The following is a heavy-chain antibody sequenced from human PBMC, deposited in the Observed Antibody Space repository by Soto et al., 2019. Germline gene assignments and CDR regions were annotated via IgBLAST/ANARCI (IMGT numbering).Heavy chain of an antibody. CDR2: IYTSGST. CDR3: ARESAIFGVVITYYFDY. J-gene: IGHJ4*02. Sequence: SETLSLTCTVSGGSISSYYWSWIRQPAGKGLEWIGRIYTSGSTNYNPSLKSRVTMSVDTSKNQFSLKLSSVTAADTAVYYCARESAIFGVVITYYFDYWGQGTLVTVSS. D-gene: IGHD3-3*01. CDR1: GGSISSYY. V-gene: IGHV4-4*07.